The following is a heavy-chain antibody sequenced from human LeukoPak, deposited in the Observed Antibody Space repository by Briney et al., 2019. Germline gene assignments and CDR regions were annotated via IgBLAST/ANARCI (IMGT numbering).Heavy chain of an antibody. Sequence: ASVTVSCTASGYTFTSYYMHWVRQAPGQGLEWMGIINPSGGSTSYAQKFQGRVTMTRDTSTSTVYMELSSLRSEDTAVYYCARDRRYYDSSGYPDYWGQGTLVTVSS. D-gene: IGHD3-22*01. CDR2: INPSGGST. J-gene: IGHJ4*02. CDR3: ARDRRYYDSSGYPDY. V-gene: IGHV1-46*01. CDR1: GYTFTSYY.